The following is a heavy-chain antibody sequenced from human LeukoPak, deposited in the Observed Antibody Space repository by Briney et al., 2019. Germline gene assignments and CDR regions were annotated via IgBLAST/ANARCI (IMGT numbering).Heavy chain of an antibody. Sequence: ASVRVSCKASGYTFPSYFMHWVRQAPGQGLEWMGIINPTGGSTTYAQKFQGRVTMTRDTSTSTVYMELSSLRSDDTAVYYCARTAARRFDYWGQGTLVTVSS. V-gene: IGHV1-46*01. D-gene: IGHD6-6*01. CDR2: INPTGGST. J-gene: IGHJ4*02. CDR1: GYTFPSYF. CDR3: ARTAARRFDY.